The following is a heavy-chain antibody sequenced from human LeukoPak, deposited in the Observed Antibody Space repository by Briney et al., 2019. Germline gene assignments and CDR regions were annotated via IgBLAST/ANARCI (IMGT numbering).Heavy chain of an antibody. CDR1: GFTFAEYA. CDR2: ISGDGGST. J-gene: IGHJ6*02. CDR3: AKDTAGIAARLNYYYGMDV. Sequence: GGSLRLSCAASGFTFAEYAMHWVRQAPGKGLEWVSLISGDGGSTYYADSVKGRFTISRDNSKNSLYLQMNSLRTEDTALYYCAKDTAGIAARLNYYYGMDVWGQGTTVTVSS. V-gene: IGHV3-43*02. D-gene: IGHD6-6*01.